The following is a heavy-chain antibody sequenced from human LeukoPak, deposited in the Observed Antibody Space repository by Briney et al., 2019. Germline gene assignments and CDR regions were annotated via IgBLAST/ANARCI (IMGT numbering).Heavy chain of an antibody. CDR2: IIPIFGTA. D-gene: IGHD2-2*02. V-gene: IGHV1-69*13. Sequence: SVKVSCKASGGTFSSYAISWVRQAPGQGLEWMGGIIPIFGTANYAQKFQGRVTIIADESTSTAYMELSSLRSEDTAVYYCASQGGYCSSTSCYTPLYWGQGTLVTVSS. CDR1: GGTFSSYA. CDR3: ASQGGYCSSTSCYTPLY. J-gene: IGHJ4*02.